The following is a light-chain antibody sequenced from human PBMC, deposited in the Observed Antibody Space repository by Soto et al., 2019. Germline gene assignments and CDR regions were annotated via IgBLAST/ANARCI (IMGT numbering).Light chain of an antibody. J-gene: IGLJ1*01. Sequence: SALCQPASVSGSPGQSITMSCTGTSNDIATYNFVSWYQQHPGKAPKLLIYDVTNRPSGVSDRFSGSKSGSTASLTISGLQAEDEADYYCNSYTSSTSFVFGTGTKVPVL. CDR3: NSYTSSTSFV. CDR2: DVT. V-gene: IGLV2-14*01. CDR1: SNDIATYNF.